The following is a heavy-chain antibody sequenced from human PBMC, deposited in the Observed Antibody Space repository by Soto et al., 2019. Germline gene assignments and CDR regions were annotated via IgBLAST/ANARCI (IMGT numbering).Heavy chain of an antibody. D-gene: IGHD3-10*01. J-gene: IGHJ6*03. CDR3: ARHDYYGSGSYYYYYYYYMDV. CDR1: GGSISSYY. Sequence: SETLSLTCTVSGGSISSYYWSWIRQPPGKGLEWIGYIYYSGSTNYNPSLKSRVTISVDTSKNQFSLKLSSVTAADTAVYYCARHDYYGSGSYYYYYYYYMDVWGKGTTVTVSS. V-gene: IGHV4-59*08. CDR2: IYYSGST.